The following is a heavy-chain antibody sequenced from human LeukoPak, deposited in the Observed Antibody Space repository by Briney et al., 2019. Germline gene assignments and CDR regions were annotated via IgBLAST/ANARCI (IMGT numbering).Heavy chain of an antibody. D-gene: IGHD2-2*01. Sequence: GGSLRLPCAASGLTFSTYAMRWIRQAPGKGLEWVSSIGGGGTTSYADSVKGRFTISRDLSKITVYLQMNSLRAEDTAVYYCAQDRGARYPFGMDVWGQGTTVTVSS. CDR1: GLTFSTYA. V-gene: IGHV3-23*01. CDR2: IGGGGTT. J-gene: IGHJ6*02. CDR3: AQDRGARYPFGMDV.